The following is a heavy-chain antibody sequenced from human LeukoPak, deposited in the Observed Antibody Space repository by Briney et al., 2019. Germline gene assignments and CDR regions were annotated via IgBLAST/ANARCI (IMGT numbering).Heavy chain of an antibody. V-gene: IGHV1-46*01. Sequence: ASVRVSCTASGYTFTGYYIHWVRQAPGQGLEWMGVINPSGASTIYAQTFQGRVTMTRDMSTSTVYMELSSLRSEDTAVYYCARDPLDCSGGSCYLYMDVWGKGTTVTVSS. CDR3: ARDPLDCSGGSCYLYMDV. CDR2: INPSGAST. D-gene: IGHD2-15*01. J-gene: IGHJ6*03. CDR1: GYTFTGYY.